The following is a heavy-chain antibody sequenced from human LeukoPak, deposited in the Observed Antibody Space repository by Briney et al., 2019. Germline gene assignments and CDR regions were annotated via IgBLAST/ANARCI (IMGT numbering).Heavy chain of an antibody. D-gene: IGHD6-13*01. Sequence: GGSLRLSCAASGFTFNRYWMSWVRQAPGKGLEWVANIKQDGSEKYYVDSVKGRFTISRDNAKNSLYLQTNSRRAEDTAVYYCAREGDYSSSWSFDYWGQGTLVTVSS. CDR3: AREGDYSSSWSFDY. J-gene: IGHJ4*02. CDR1: GFTFNRYW. CDR2: IKQDGSEK. V-gene: IGHV3-7*01.